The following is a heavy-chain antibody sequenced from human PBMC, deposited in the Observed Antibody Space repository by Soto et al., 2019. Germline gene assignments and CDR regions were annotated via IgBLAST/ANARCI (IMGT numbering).Heavy chain of an antibody. J-gene: IGHJ6*02. CDR1: GFTFSSYA. CDR2: ISGGGGTT. D-gene: IGHD1-26*01. V-gene: IGHV3-23*01. Sequence: PVGSLRLSCAASGFTFSSYAMTWVRQAPGKGLEWVSAISGGGGTTYYADSVKGRFTISRDNSKNTLYLQMNSLRAEDTAVYYCARALVGATRGYYYYGMDVWGQGTTVTVSS. CDR3: ARALVGATRGYYYYGMDV.